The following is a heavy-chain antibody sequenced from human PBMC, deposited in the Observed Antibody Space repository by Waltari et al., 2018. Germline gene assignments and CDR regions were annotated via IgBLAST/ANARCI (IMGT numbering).Heavy chain of an antibody. CDR2: IWYDGSNK. D-gene: IGHD2-15*01. J-gene: IGHJ4*02. CDR3: ARAGSVCSGGSCYGDY. Sequence: QVQLVASGGGVVQPGRSLRLSCAVSGFSVGTSGMIWVRQAPGKGLEWVAVIWYDGSNKFYADSVKGRFTLSRDNSKNTVYLQMNSLRAEDTAVYYCARAGSVCSGGSCYGDYWGQGTQVTVSS. V-gene: IGHV3-33*08. CDR1: GFSVGTSG.